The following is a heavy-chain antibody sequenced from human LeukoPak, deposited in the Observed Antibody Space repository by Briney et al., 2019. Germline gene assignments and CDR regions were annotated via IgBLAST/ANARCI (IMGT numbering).Heavy chain of an antibody. Sequence: ASVKVSCKASGYTFTGYYMHWVRQAPGQGLEWMGWINPNSGGTNYAQKFQGRVTMTRDTSISTAYMELGRLRSDDTAVYYCARDTGYCSGGSCYYMANWFDPWGQGTLVTVSS. CDR1: GYTFTGYY. D-gene: IGHD2-15*01. V-gene: IGHV1-2*02. CDR2: INPNSGGT. CDR3: ARDTGYCSGGSCYYMANWFDP. J-gene: IGHJ5*02.